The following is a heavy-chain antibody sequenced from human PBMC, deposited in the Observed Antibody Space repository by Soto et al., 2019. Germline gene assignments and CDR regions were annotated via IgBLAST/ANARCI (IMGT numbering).Heavy chain of an antibody. CDR1: GYTFTSYY. CDR2: INPSDGST. J-gene: IGHJ6*02. D-gene: IGHD5-18*01. V-gene: IGHV1-46*03. Sequence: GASVKVSRKASGYTFTSYYMHWVRQAPGQGLEWMGIINPSDGSTTYTQKFQGRVTMTRDTSTSTVYMELSSLTSADTAVYYCARERKREYCYASYVNYGMDVWGQGTTVTVYS. CDR3: ARERKREYCYASYVNYGMDV.